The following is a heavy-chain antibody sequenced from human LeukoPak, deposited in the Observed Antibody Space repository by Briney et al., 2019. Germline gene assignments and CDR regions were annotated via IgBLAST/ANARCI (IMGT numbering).Heavy chain of an antibody. CDR2: ISGSGGST. V-gene: IGHV3-23*01. D-gene: IGHD3-22*01. J-gene: IGHJ3*02. CDR1: GFTFSSYS. CDR3: AKDLLRYDSSEDI. Sequence: GGSLRLSCAASGFTFSSYSMNWVRQAPGKGLEWVSAISGSGGSTYYADSVKGRFTISRDNSKNTLYLQMNSLRAEDTAVYYCAKDLLRYDSSEDIWGQGTMVTVSS.